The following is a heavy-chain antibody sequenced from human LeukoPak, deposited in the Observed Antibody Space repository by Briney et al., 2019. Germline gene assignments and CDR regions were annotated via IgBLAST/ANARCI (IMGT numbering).Heavy chain of an antibody. D-gene: IGHD5-12*01. V-gene: IGHV3-30-3*01. CDR1: GFTFSSYA. CDR3: ARQSIVATTQDY. Sequence: GGSLRLSCAASGFTFSSYAMHWVRQAPGKGLEWVAIISYDGSNKYYADSVKGRFTISRDNSKNTLYLQMNSLRAEDTAVYYCARQSIVATTQDYWGQGTLVTVSS. CDR2: ISYDGSNK. J-gene: IGHJ4*02.